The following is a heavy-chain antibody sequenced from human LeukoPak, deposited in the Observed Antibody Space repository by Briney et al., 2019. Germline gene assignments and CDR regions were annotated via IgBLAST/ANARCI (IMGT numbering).Heavy chain of an antibody. CDR3: ASELYGSGSYFEVY. D-gene: IGHD3-10*01. V-gene: IGHV3-21*01. J-gene: IGHJ4*02. CDR2: ISSSSSYI. CDR1: GFTFSSYS. Sequence: GGSLRLSCAASGFTFSSYSMNWVRQAPGKGLEWVSSISSSSSYIYYADSVKGQFTISRDNAKNSLYLQMNSLRAEDTAVYYCASELYGSGSYFEVYWGQGTLVTVSS.